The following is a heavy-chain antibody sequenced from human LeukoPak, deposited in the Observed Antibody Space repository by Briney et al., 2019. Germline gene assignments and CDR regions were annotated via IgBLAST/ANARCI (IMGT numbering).Heavy chain of an antibody. CDR3: VQGWRDN. Sequence: GGSLRLSCAASGITFSNYWMSWVRQAPGKGLEGVANINQDSSEKYYVDSVKGRFTISRDNAKNSLYLQLNTLRPEDTAVYYCVQGWRDNWGQGTLVTVSS. V-gene: IGHV3-7*01. D-gene: IGHD2-15*01. CDR2: INQDSSEK. CDR1: GITFSNYW. J-gene: IGHJ4*02.